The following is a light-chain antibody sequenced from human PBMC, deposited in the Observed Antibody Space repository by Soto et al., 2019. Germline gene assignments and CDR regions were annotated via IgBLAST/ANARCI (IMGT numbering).Light chain of an antibody. CDR3: QQSYSSPWT. J-gene: IGKJ1*01. V-gene: IGKV1-39*01. CDR1: QSISNF. CDR2: AAS. Sequence: DIQMTQSPSSLSASVGDRVTITCRASQSISNFLNWYQQKPGKAPKLLIYAASSLRSGATSRFSGSGSGTDFTLTISSLQREDFATYVCQQSYSSPWTIGQGTKVDIK.